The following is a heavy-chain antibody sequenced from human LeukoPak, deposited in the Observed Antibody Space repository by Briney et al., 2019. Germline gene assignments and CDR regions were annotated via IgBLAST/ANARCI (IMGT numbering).Heavy chain of an antibody. CDR3: AKDLLMVRGVLDY. D-gene: IGHD3-10*01. Sequence: GGSLRLSCAASGFTFSSYGMHWVRQAPGKGLEWVAFIRYDGSNKYYADSVKGRFTISRDNSKNTLYLQMNSLRAEDTAVYYCAKDLLMVRGVLDYWGQGTLVTVSS. CDR1: GFTFSSYG. J-gene: IGHJ4*02. V-gene: IGHV3-30*02. CDR2: IRYDGSNK.